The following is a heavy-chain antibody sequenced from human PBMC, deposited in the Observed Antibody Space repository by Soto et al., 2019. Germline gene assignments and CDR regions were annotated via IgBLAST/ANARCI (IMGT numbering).Heavy chain of an antibody. J-gene: IGHJ3*02. V-gene: IGHV1-69*01. CDR1: GGTFSSYA. D-gene: IGHD2-21*01. CDR2: IIPIFGTA. CDR3: AHMSRITHAFDI. Sequence: QVQLVQSGAEVKKPGSSVKVSCKASGGTFSSYAISWVRQGPGQGLEWMGGIIPIFGTANYAQKFQGRVTITADESTSTAYTQLSSLTSEDTAVYYCAHMSRITHAFDIWGQGTMVTVSS.